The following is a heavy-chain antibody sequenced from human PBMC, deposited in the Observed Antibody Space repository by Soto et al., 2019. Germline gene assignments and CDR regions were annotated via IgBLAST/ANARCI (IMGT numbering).Heavy chain of an antibody. Sequence: QVQLQESGPGLVKPSETLSLTCTVSGGSISSYYWSWIRQPPGKGLEWIGYIYYSGSTNYNPSLKSRVTISVDTSKNQFSLKLSSVTAADTAVYYCGRHIWGREYYYYYMDVWGKGTTVTVSS. D-gene: IGHD7-27*01. CDR1: GGSISSYY. V-gene: IGHV4-59*08. CDR3: GRHIWGREYYYYYMDV. J-gene: IGHJ6*03. CDR2: IYYSGST.